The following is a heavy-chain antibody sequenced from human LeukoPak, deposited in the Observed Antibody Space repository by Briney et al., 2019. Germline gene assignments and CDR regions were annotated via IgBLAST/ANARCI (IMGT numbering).Heavy chain of an antibody. J-gene: IGHJ2*01. CDR2: IYHSGST. CDR1: GYSISSGYY. Sequence: SETLSLTCTVSGYSISSGYYWGWIRQPPGKGLEWIGSIYHSGSTYYNPSLKSRVTISVDTSKNQFSLKLSSVTAADTAVYYCARADGYLGYCSSTSCSDWYFDLWGRGTLVTVSS. D-gene: IGHD2-2*01. CDR3: ARADGYLGYCSSTSCSDWYFDL. V-gene: IGHV4-38-2*02.